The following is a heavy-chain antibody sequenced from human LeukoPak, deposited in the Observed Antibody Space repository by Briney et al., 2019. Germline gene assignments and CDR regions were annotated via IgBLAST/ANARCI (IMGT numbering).Heavy chain of an antibody. J-gene: IGHJ3*02. CDR3: AVNDFWSGYYDAFDI. CDR1: GYTFTSYY. Sequence: ASVKVSCKASGYTFTSYYMHWVRQAPGQGLEWMGIINPSGGSTSYAQKFQGRVTMTRDTSTSTVCMELSSLRSEDTAVYYCAVNDFWSGYYDAFDIWGQGTMVTVSS. CDR2: INPSGGST. V-gene: IGHV1-46*01. D-gene: IGHD3-3*01.